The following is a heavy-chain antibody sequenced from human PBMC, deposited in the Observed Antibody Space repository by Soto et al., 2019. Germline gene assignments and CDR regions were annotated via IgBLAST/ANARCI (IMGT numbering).Heavy chain of an antibody. J-gene: IGHJ6*03. CDR2: IYYSGST. V-gene: IGHV4-61*05. CDR1: GGSISSNNYY. Sequence: SETLSLTCFVSGGSISSNNYYWGWIRQPPGKGLEWIGYIYYSGSTNYNPSLKSRVTISVDTSKNQFSLKLSSVTAADTAVYYCARATVTWKDGYYYMDVWGKGTTVTVSS. D-gene: IGHD4-17*01. CDR3: ARATVTWKDGYYYMDV.